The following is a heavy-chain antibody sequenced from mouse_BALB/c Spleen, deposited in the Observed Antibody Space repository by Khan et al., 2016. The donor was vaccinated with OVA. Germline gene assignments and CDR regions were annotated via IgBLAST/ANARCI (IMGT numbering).Heavy chain of an antibody. CDR2: IDPFSGAT. Sequence: VQLQQSGPELMKPGASVKISCKASGYSFTTYYIHWVLQSHGKSLDWIGYIDPFSGATTYNQKFKGKATLTVDKSSSTAYIHLNNLTSEDSAVYYCTRHGYVAWFTYWGQGTLVTVSA. CDR3: TRHGYVAWFTY. D-gene: IGHD2-2*01. V-gene: IGHV1S135*01. J-gene: IGHJ3*01. CDR1: GYSFTTYY.